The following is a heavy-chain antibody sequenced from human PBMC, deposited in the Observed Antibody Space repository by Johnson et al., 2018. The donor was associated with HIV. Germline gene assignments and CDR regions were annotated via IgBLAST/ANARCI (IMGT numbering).Heavy chain of an antibody. J-gene: IGHJ3*02. Sequence: VQLVESGGGLVQPGGSLRLSCAASGFTFSSFGMHWVRQAPGKGLEWVSGINWNGGSTGYVDSVKGRFTISRDNAKNSLYLQMNGLRAEDTAFYYCARDFVAFGECTAFDIWGQGTMVTVSS. CDR2: INWNGGST. CDR3: ARDFVAFGECTAFDI. D-gene: IGHD3-10*01. CDR1: GFTFSSFG. V-gene: IGHV3-20*04.